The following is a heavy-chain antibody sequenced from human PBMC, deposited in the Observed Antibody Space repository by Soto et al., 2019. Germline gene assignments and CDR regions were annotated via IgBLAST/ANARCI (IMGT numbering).Heavy chain of an antibody. J-gene: IGHJ5*01. D-gene: IGHD3-10*01. V-gene: IGHV3-33*01. CDR3: VRGSSYGSGTYYNLGFFGS. CDR2: IWIDENKK. Sequence: GGSLRLSCATSGFTFSSFRMHWVRQAPGKGLEWVAVIWIDENKKYYAESVKGRFTISRDNSKSTLYLQMNSLRAEDTANYYCVRGSSYGSGTYYNLGFFGSWGQGTQVTVSS. CDR1: GFTFSSFR.